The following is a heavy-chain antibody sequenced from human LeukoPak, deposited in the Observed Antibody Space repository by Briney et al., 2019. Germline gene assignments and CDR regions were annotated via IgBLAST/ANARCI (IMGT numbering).Heavy chain of an antibody. Sequence: ASVKVSCKASGYTFTGYYMHWVRQAPGQGLEWMGWINPNSGGTNYAQKFQGRVTMTRDTSISTAYMELSRLRSDDTAVYYCARDPPSVWGSYRYRRRFDPWGQGTLVTVSS. CDR3: ARDPPSVWGSYRYRRRFDP. CDR2: INPNSGGT. J-gene: IGHJ5*02. V-gene: IGHV1-2*02. CDR1: GYTFTGYY. D-gene: IGHD3-16*02.